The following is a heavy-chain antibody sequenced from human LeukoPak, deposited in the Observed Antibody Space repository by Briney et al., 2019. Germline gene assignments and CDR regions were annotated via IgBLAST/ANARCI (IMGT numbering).Heavy chain of an antibody. CDR2: FDPEDGET. CDR3: ATRIVGALDNWFDP. Sequence: GASVKVSCKVSGYTLTELSMHWVRQAPGKGLEWMGGFDPEDGETIYAQKFQGRVTMTEDISTDTAYMELSSLRSEDTAVYYCATRIVGALDNWFDPWGQGTLVTVSS. J-gene: IGHJ5*02. D-gene: IGHD1-26*01. V-gene: IGHV1-24*01. CDR1: GYTLTELS.